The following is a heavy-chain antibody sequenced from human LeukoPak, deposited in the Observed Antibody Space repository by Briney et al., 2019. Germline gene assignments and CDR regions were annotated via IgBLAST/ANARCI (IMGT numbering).Heavy chain of an antibody. CDR1: GFTLNHYT. Sequence: GGSLRLSCAASGFTLNHYTVTWVRQARGKELEWVSSITGDCNYIFYADSVKGRFTISRNNAHNSLFIELNSLRGEDTAVYYGARERNFYYYDYWGPGTLVTVSS. CDR2: ITGDCNYI. D-gene: IGHD3-3*01. CDR3: ARERNFYYYDY. V-gene: IGHV3-21*01. J-gene: IGHJ4*02.